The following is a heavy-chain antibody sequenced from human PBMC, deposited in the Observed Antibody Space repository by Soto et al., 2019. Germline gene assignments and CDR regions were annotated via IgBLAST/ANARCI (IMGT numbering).Heavy chain of an antibody. J-gene: IGHJ4*02. V-gene: IGHV3-23*01. CDR1: GVNFNNYP. CDR3: AKGSPVVYYDGRSGFDY. Sequence: GGPLRISPAACGVNFNNYPMTWDRTAPGKGLEWVSVISGTGGSTYYAESVKGRFTISRDNSKNTLYLQMNSLRAEDTAVYYCAKGSPVVYYDGRSGFDYWGQGTMVTVSA. D-gene: IGHD3-22*01. CDR2: ISGTGGST.